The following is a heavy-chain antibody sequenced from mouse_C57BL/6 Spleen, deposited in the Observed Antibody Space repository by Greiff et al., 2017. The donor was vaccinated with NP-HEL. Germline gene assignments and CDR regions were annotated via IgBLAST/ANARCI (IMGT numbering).Heavy chain of an antibody. J-gene: IGHJ1*03. CDR1: GYSITSGYY. Sequence: ESGPGLVKPSQSLSLTCSVTGYSITSGYYWNWIRQFPGNKLEWMGYISYDGSNNYNPSLKNRISITRDTSKNQFFLKLNSVTTEDTATYYCARDQGLLRYFDVWGTGTTVTVSS. D-gene: IGHD2-3*01. CDR3: ARDQGLLRYFDV. V-gene: IGHV3-6*01. CDR2: ISYDGSN.